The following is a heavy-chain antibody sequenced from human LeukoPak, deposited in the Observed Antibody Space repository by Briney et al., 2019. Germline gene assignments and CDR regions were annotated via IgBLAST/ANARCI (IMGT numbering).Heavy chain of an antibody. CDR1: GYTFTGYY. CDR2: INPNSGDT. D-gene: IGHD4-23*01. V-gene: IGHV1-2*02. J-gene: IGHJ4*02. Sequence: ASVKVSCRASGYTFTGYYMHWVRQAPGQGLEWMGWINPNSGDTNYAQKFQGRVTMTRDTSISTAYMELSRLTSYDTAVYHCARERSDYGGNSIQEYWGQGTLVTVSS. CDR3: ARERSDYGGNSIQEY.